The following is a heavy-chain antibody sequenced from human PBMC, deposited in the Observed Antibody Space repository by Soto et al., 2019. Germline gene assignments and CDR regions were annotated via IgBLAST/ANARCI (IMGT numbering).Heavy chain of an antibody. V-gene: IGHV5-10-1*01. CDR3: ASQSYDILTGPTVNYYYGMDV. J-gene: IGHJ6*02. D-gene: IGHD3-9*01. Sequence: GESLKISCKGSGYSFTSYWISWVRQMPGKGMEWMGRIDPSDSYTNYSPSFQGHVTISADKSISTAYLQWSSLKASDTAMYYCASQSYDILTGPTVNYYYGMDVWGQGTTVTVSS. CDR2: IDPSDSYT. CDR1: GYSFTSYW.